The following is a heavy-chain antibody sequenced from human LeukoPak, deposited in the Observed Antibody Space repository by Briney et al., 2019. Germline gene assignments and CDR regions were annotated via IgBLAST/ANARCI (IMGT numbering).Heavy chain of an antibody. CDR1: AGSFSSSSYN. J-gene: IGHJ3*02. V-gene: IGHV4-39*07. CDR3: ARARGSGSYTSFDI. Sequence: SETLSLTCTVSAGSFSSSSYNWGWHRPPPGMGLEGVGSIYYSGSTNYNPSLKSRVTISVDTSKNQFSLKLSSVTAADTAVYHCARARGSGSYTSFDIWGQGTMVTVSS. CDR2: IYYSGST. D-gene: IGHD3-10*01.